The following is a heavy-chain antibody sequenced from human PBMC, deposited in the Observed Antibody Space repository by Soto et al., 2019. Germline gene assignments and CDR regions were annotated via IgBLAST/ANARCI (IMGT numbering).Heavy chain of an antibody. CDR2: IIPIFGTA. CDR3: ARDRGIVVVVAATRDYYYYGTDV. D-gene: IGHD2-15*01. V-gene: IGHV1-69*13. CDR1: GGTFSSYA. J-gene: IGHJ6*02. Sequence: SVKVSCKASGGTFSSYAISWVRQAPGQGLEWMGGIIPIFGTANYAQKFQGRVTITADESTSTAYMELSSLRSEDTAVYYCARDRGIVVVVAATRDYYYYGTDVPGQVTQVTVSS.